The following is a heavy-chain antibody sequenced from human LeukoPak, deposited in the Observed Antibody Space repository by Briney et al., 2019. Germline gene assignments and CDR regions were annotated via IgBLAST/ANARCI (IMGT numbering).Heavy chain of an antibody. CDR3: AKDSFKAVAGSFDY. J-gene: IGHJ4*02. Sequence: KPGGSLRLSCAASGLTFSSYAMSWVRQAPGKGLEWVSAISGSGGSTYYADSVKGRFTISRDNSKNTLYLQMNSLRAEDTAVYYCAKDSFKAVAGSFDYWGQGTLVTVSS. V-gene: IGHV3-23*01. CDR1: GLTFSSYA. D-gene: IGHD6-19*01. CDR2: ISGSGGST.